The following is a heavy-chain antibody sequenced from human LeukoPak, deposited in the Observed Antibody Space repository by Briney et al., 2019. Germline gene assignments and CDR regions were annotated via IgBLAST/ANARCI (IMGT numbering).Heavy chain of an antibody. CDR3: ARDLSYYGSGSYYFDY. CDR2: TNPNSGDT. CDR1: VYTFTGYY. V-gene: IGHV1-2*02. Sequence: GASVKVSRKASVYTFTGYYMHWMRQAPGQGPEWMGWTNPNSGDTNYAQKFQGRVTMTRDTSISTAYMELSRLRSDDTAVYYCARDLSYYGSGSYYFDYWGQGTLVTVSS. J-gene: IGHJ4*02. D-gene: IGHD3-10*01.